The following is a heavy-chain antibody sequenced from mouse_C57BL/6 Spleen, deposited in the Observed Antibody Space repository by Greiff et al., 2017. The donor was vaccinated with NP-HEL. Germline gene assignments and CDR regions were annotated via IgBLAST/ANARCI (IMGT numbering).Heavy chain of an antibody. Sequence: LQESGPELVKPGASVKISCKASGYAFSSSWMNWVKQRPGKGLEWIGRIYPGDGDTNYNGKFKGQATLTADKSSSTAYMQHSSLTSEDSAVYFCARGITTEGYAMDYWGQGTSVTVSS. CDR1: GYAFSSSW. CDR2: IYPGDGDT. J-gene: IGHJ4*01. D-gene: IGHD1-1*01. V-gene: IGHV1-82*01. CDR3: ARGITTEGYAMDY.